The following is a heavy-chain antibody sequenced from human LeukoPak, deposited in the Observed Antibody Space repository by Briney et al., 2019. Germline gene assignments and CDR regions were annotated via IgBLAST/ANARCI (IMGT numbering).Heavy chain of an antibody. CDR2: IWYSGST. J-gene: IGHJ5*02. CDR1: GGSVSSGSYY. CDR3: ALGYQLPYNWFDP. D-gene: IGHD2-2*01. Sequence: PSETLSLTCTVSGGSVSSGSYYWSWIRQPPGKGLEWIGYIWYSGSTNYNPSLKGRVTISVDTSKNQFSLKLSSVTAADTAVYYCALGYQLPYNWFDPWGQGTLVTVSS. V-gene: IGHV4-61*01.